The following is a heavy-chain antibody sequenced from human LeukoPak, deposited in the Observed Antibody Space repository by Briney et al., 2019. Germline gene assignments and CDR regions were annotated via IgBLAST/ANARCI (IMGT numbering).Heavy chain of an antibody. CDR3: ARDRSIAAGGAFDY. Sequence: GGSLRLSCAASGFTFSSYAMHWVRQAPGKGLEWVAVISYDGSNKYYADSAKGRFTISRDNSKNTLYLQMNSLRAEDTGVYYCARDRSIAAGGAFDYWGQGTLVTVSS. CDR1: GFTFSSYA. V-gene: IGHV3-30*04. CDR2: ISYDGSNK. D-gene: IGHD6-13*01. J-gene: IGHJ4*02.